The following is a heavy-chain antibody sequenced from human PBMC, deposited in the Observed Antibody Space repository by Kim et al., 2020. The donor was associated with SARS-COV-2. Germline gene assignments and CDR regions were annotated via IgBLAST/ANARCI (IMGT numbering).Heavy chain of an antibody. Sequence: GGSLRLSCAASGFTFSSYSMNWVRQAPGKGLEWVSSISSSSSYIYYADSVKGRFTISRDNAKNSLYLQMNSLRAEDTAVYYCARSKPAARQYYYYGMDVWGQGTTVTVSS. CDR3: ARSKPAARQYYYYGMDV. V-gene: IGHV3-21*01. J-gene: IGHJ6*02. CDR1: GFTFSSYS. CDR2: ISSSSSYI. D-gene: IGHD2-2*01.